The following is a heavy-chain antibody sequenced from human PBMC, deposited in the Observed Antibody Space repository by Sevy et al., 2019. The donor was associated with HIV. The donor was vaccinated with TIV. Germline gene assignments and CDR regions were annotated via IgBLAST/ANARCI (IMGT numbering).Heavy chain of an antibody. V-gene: IGHV3-30*02. Sequence: GGSLRLSCAASGFTFSSYCMHWVRQAPGKGLEWVAFIRYDGSNKYYADSVKGRFTSSRDNSTNTMYLQMNSLRTDDTTVYYCAKIFPGGDTFYYYYYMDVWGKGTTVTVSS. J-gene: IGHJ6*03. D-gene: IGHD3-16*01. CDR1: GFTFSSYC. CDR2: IRYDGSNK. CDR3: AKIFPGGDTFYYYYYMDV.